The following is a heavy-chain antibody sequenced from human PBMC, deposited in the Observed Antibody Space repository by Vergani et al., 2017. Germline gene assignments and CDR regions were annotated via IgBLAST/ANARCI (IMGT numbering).Heavy chain of an antibody. V-gene: IGHV4-39*01. CDR2: IYYSGST. CDR1: GASIRSSNYY. Sequence: QLQLQESGPGLVKPSATLSLTCSVSGASIRSSNYYWGWIRQPPGKGLEWIASIYYSGSTYYNPSLKSRFTISVDTSKNQFSLKLSSVTAADTAVYFCARHSTVEWLVKLGWIDPWVQGILVTVSS. D-gene: IGHD6-19*01. CDR3: ARHSTVEWLVKLGWIDP. J-gene: IGHJ5*02.